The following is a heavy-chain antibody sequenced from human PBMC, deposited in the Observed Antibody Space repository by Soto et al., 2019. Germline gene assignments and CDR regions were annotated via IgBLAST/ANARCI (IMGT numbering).Heavy chain of an antibody. V-gene: IGHV4-30-4*01. CDR3: ARDPPVETGYLKAMDV. J-gene: IGHJ6*02. CDR1: GGSIYTGDYY. CDR2: IYYIGDT. D-gene: IGHD6-25*01. Sequence: QVRLQESGPGLVKPSQTLSLTCTVSGGSIYTGDYYWSWIRQPPGKGLEWIGSIYYIGDTEYNPSLKSRLTMSVDTSKNQFSLRLTSVTAADTAVYYCARDPPVETGYLKAMDVWGQGTTVTVSS.